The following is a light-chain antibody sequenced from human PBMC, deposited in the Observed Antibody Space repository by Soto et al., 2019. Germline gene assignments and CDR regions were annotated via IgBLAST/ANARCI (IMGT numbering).Light chain of an antibody. CDR3: QHYNYWPYT. J-gene: IGKJ2*01. CDR1: QTIDNT. V-gene: IGKV3-15*01. Sequence: EIVITTFTAALSLSPGERATLSCRASQTIDNTLAWYQRKPGQAPRLLIYDASTRATGVPARFSGSGSGTDFTLTISSLQSEDFAVYYCQHYNYWPYTFGQGTKVDIK. CDR2: DAS.